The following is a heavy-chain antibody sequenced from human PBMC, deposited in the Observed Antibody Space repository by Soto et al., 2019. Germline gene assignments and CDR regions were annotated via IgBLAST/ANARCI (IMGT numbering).Heavy chain of an antibody. J-gene: IGHJ6*02. CDR3: AKAVRPICEGYGMDV. CDR2: ISYDGSNK. CDR1: GFTFSSYG. Sequence: QVQLVASGGGVVQPGRSLRLSCAASGFTFSSYGMHWVRQAPGKGLEWVAVISYDGSNKYYADSVKGRFTISRDNSKNTLYLQMNSLRAEDTAVYYCAKAVRPICEGYGMDVWGQGTTVTVSS. D-gene: IGHD3-3*01. V-gene: IGHV3-30*18.